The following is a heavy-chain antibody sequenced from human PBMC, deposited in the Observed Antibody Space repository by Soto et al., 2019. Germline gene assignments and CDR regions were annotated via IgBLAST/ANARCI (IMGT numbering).Heavy chain of an antibody. D-gene: IGHD6-19*01. CDR1: GFTFSSYS. CDR2: ISSSSYI. CDR3: ARDSSGWSHDY. Sequence: GVLRLSCAASGFTFSSYSMNWVRQAPGKGLEWVSSISSSSYIYYADSVKGRFTISRDNAKNSLYLQMNSLRAEDTAVYYCARDSSGWSHDYWGQGTLVTVSS. J-gene: IGHJ4*02. V-gene: IGHV3-21*01.